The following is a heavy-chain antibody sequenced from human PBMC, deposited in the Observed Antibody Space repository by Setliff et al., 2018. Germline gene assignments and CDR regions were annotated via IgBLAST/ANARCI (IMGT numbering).Heavy chain of an antibody. CDR3: ARHRLTETTFYYYMDV. CDR2: IQTSGTT. J-gene: IGHJ6*03. Sequence: SETLSLTCTVSGGSISSGNYYWSWIRQPAGKGLEWIGHIQTSGTTNYNPSLKSRVTISVDTSKNQFSLKLSSVTAADTAVYYCARHRLTETTFYYYMDVWGKGTTVTVSS. V-gene: IGHV4-61*09. D-gene: IGHD1-20*01. CDR1: GGSISSGNYY.